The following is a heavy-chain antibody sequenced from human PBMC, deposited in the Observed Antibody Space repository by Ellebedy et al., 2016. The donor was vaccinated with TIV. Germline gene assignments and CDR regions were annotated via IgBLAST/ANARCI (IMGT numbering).Heavy chain of an antibody. D-gene: IGHD4-23*01. CDR1: RFTFSGYW. J-gene: IGHJ6*02. CDR3: ARDGAYGDNSPGYYGMDV. V-gene: IGHV3-7*03. Sequence: GESLKISCAASRFTFSGYWMSWVRQAPGKGLEWVANINGDGSKKYYVDSVKGRFTIYRDNGKNSVYLQMNSLRTEDTALYYCARDGAYGDNSPGYYGMDVWGQGTTVTVSS. CDR2: INGDGSKK.